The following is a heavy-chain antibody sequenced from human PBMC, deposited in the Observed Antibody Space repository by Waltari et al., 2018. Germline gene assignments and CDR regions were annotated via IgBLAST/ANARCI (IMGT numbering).Heavy chain of an antibody. Sequence: QVQLQESGPGLVKPSETLSLTCAVSGYSISRGYYWGWIRQPPGKGLEWIGSIYHSGSTYYNPSLKSRVTISVDTSKNQFSLKLSSVTAADTAVYYCASFAAGAIYFDYWGQGTLVTVSS. D-gene: IGHD2-21*01. CDR2: IYHSGST. V-gene: IGHV4-38-2*01. J-gene: IGHJ4*02. CDR3: ASFAAGAIYFDY. CDR1: GYSISRGYY.